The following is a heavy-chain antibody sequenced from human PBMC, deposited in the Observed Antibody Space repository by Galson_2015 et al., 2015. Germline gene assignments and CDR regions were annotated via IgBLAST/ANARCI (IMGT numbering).Heavy chain of an antibody. D-gene: IGHD6-6*01. CDR2: ISSSSTYI. CDR3: ARASTSSGAGGGDY. CDR1: GFTFSAFS. V-gene: IGHV3-21*01. J-gene: IGHJ4*02. Sequence: LRLSCAASGFTFSAFSMNWVRQAPGKGLEWVSSISSSSTYINYGDSVRGRFTISRDNAKNSLYLQMNSLRDEDSAVYYCARASTSSGAGGGDYWGQGTLVTVSS.